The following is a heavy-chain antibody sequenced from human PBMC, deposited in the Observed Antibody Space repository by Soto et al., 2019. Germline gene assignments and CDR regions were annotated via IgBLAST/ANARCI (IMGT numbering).Heavy chain of an antibody. CDR3: AKEMLASISRPFDS. CDR2: INGRGYSS. CDR1: GFTFVNFG. V-gene: IGHV3-23*01. D-gene: IGHD5-12*01. J-gene: IGHJ4*02. Sequence: PGESLKISCSASGFTFVNFGMRWVRQAPGKGLEWIATINGRGYSSYYADSVKGRLTISRDNSRDTLFLQMNSLRANDTAVYYCAKEMLASISRPFDSWGQGTLVTVSS.